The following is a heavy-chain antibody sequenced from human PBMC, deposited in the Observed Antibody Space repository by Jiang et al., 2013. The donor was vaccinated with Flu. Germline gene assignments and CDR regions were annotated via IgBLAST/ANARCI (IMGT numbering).Heavy chain of an antibody. CDR3: ARETRGYDILTGYYDYYYGMDV. D-gene: IGHD3-9*01. CDR2: TYYRSKWYN. V-gene: IGHV6-1*01. Sequence: GLVKPSQTLSLTCAISGDSVSSNSAAWNWIRQSPSRGLEWLGRTYYRSKWYNDYAVSVKSRITINPDTSKNQFSLQLNSVTPEDTAVYYCARETRGYDILTGYYDYYYGMDVWGQGTTVTVSS. J-gene: IGHJ6*02. CDR1: GDSVSSNSAA.